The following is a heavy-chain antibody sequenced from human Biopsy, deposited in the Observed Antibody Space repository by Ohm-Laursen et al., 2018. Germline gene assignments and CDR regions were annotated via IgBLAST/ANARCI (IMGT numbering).Heavy chain of an antibody. CDR1: GFTFDDYA. V-gene: IGHV3-9*01. Sequence: SLRLSCAASGFTFDDYAMHWVRQAPGKGLEWVSGISWHSGSRGYADSVKGRFTISRDNSKNTVFLQMSSLRAEDTGVYYCARDPIVGSKADGMDVWGQGTTVTVSS. CDR2: ISWHSGSR. J-gene: IGHJ6*02. D-gene: IGHD1-26*01. CDR3: ARDPIVGSKADGMDV.